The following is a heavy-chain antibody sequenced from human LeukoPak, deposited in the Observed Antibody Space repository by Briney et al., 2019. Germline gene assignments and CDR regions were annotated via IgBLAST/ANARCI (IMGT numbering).Heavy chain of an antibody. V-gene: IGHV3-48*01. CDR2: ISSSSSTI. CDR3: ARLDFWSGYYTRSSTD. CDR1: GFTFSSYS. J-gene: IGHJ4*02. Sequence: PGGSLRLSCAASGFTFSSYSMNWVRQAPGKGLEWVSYISSSSSTIYYADSVKGRFTISRDNAKNSLYLQMNSLRAEDTAVYYCARLDFWSGYYTRSSTDWGQGTLVTVSS. D-gene: IGHD3-3*01.